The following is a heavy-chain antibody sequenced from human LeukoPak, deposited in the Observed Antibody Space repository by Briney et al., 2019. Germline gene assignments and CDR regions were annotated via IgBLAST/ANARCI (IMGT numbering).Heavy chain of an antibody. CDR2: IYYSGST. Sequence: SETLSLTCTVSGGSLSSGGYYWSWIRHPPGMALEWIGSIYYSGSTYYTPSLRSRVNISVDTSKSQFALNLTSVTAADTAVYYCARVSSARNGFDYWGQGTLVTVSS. CDR3: ARVSSARNGFDY. CDR1: GGSLSSGGYY. V-gene: IGHV4-31*03. D-gene: IGHD1-14*01. J-gene: IGHJ4*02.